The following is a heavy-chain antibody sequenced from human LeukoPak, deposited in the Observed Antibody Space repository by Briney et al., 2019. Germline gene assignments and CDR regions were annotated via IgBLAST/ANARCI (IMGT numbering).Heavy chain of an antibody. CDR2: MNTDGSRT. CDR3: ASDFGGHDDF. V-gene: IGHV3-74*01. Sequence: GGSLRLSCAASGFTLSRYWMHWVRHAAGKGLVWVSRMNTDGSRTDYAASVKGRFTISRDNAKNTLYLQMNSLGVEDTAVYSCASDFGGHDDFWGQGILVTVSS. D-gene: IGHD4-23*01. J-gene: IGHJ4*02. CDR1: GFTLSRYW.